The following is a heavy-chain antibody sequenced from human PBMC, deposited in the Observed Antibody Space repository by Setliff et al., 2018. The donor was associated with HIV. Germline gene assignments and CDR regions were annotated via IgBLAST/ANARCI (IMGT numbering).Heavy chain of an antibody. V-gene: IGHV4-61*02. Sequence: SETLSVTCTVSGGSITSTSYYWTWIRQPAGKGLEWIGRIYASGNTNYNPSLKSRVTITVDTSKNQFSLKLNSVTAADTAVYYCARFSNTLNWFDPWGQGTLVTVSS. CDR1: GGSITSTSYY. D-gene: IGHD4-4*01. J-gene: IGHJ5*02. CDR3: ARFSNTLNWFDP. CDR2: IYASGNT.